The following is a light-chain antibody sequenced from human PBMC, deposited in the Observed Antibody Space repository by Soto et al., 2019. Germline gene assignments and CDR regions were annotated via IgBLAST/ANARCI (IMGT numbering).Light chain of an antibody. CDR3: QQSYNTPRA. CDR1: QSIAMX. CDR2: AAS. V-gene: IGKV1-39*01. Sequence: DIQMTQSPSSVSASVGDRVIITCRASQSIAMXLNWYQQKPGKAPKLLIYAASSSQSGVPSRFSGSGSGTDFTLTISSLQPEDSATYYCQQSYNTPRAFGQGTKLEIK. J-gene: IGKJ2*01.